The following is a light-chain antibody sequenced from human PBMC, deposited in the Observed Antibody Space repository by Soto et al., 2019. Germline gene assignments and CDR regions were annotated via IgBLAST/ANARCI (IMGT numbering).Light chain of an antibody. CDR1: QSINSW. V-gene: IGKV1-5*03. CDR3: QQYYIYPWT. J-gene: IGKJ1*01. CDR2: KAS. Sequence: DIQMTQSPSTLSASVGDRVTITCRASQSINSWLAWYQQKPGKAPKLLIYKASSLESGVPLRFSGSGSGTEFTLTISSLQPDDFAAYYCQQYYIYPWTFGQGTKVEIK.